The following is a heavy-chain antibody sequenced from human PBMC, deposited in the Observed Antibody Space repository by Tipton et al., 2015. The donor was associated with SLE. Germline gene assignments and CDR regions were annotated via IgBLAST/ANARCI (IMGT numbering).Heavy chain of an antibody. CDR1: GGSISSSSYY. J-gene: IGHJ5*02. V-gene: IGHV4-61*01. CDR2: IYYSGST. Sequence: TLSLTCTVSGGSISSSSYYWGWIRQPPGKGLEWIGYIYYSGSTNYNPSLKSRVTISVDTSKNQFSLKLSSVTAADTAVYYCARDLGYCTNGVCPNWFDPWGQGTLVTVSS. CDR3: ARDLGYCTNGVCPNWFDP. D-gene: IGHD2-8*01.